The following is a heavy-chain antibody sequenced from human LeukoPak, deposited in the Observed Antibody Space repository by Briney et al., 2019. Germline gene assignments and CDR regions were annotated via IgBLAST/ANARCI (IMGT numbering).Heavy chain of an antibody. CDR1: GGSIRSNSYY. V-gene: IGHV4-39*07. CDR2: KYFSGGT. Sequence: SEALSLTCSFSGGSIRSNSYYWGWIRQSPGKVLEWIGTKYFSGGTYYNPSLKSRVTISVDTSENQFSLKLSSVSVADTAVYYCVSWSGTSSEYFFAYWGQGALVTVSS. J-gene: IGHJ4*02. D-gene: IGHD3-3*01. CDR3: VSWSGTSSEYFFAY.